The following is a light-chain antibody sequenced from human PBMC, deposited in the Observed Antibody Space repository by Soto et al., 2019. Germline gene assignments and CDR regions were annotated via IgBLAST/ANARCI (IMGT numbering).Light chain of an antibody. CDR1: QGISSW. CDR2: GAS. J-gene: IGKJ3*01. Sequence: DIQMTQSPSSVSASVGDTVTITCRASQGISSWLAWYQQKPGKAPNLLIYGASNSQSGVPPRFSGSGSGTDFTLTISSLQPEDFATYYCQQAYSLPFTFGPGTKVDIK. V-gene: IGKV1-12*02. CDR3: QQAYSLPFT.